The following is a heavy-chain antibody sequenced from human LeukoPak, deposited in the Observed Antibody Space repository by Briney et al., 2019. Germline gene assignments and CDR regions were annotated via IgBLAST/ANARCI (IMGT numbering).Heavy chain of an antibody. J-gene: IGHJ5*02. D-gene: IGHD3-10*01. CDR3: ASGPGWFDP. CDR1: GGSISSSSYY. V-gene: IGHV4-39*01. CDR2: IYYSGST. Sequence: SETLSLTCTVSGGSISSSSYYWGWIRQPPGKGLEWIGSIYYSGSTYYNSSLKSRDTISVDTSKNQFSLKLSSVTAADTAVYYCASGPGWFDPWGQGTLVTVSS.